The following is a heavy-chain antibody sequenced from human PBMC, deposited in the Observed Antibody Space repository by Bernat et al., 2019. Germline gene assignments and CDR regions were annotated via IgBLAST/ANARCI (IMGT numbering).Heavy chain of an antibody. D-gene: IGHD4-17*01. V-gene: IGHV3-11*01. CDR2: IRSSGSTI. CDR3: AKDRGSDYDDYGGSFDI. J-gene: IGHJ3*02. Sequence: QVQLVESGGGLVKPGGSLRLSCAASGFTFSDYYMSWIRQAPGKGLEWVSYIRSSGSTIYYADSVKGRFTISRDNAKNSLYLQMNSLRAEHTAVYYCAKDRGSDYDDYGGSFDIWGPGTMVTVSS. CDR1: GFTFSDYY.